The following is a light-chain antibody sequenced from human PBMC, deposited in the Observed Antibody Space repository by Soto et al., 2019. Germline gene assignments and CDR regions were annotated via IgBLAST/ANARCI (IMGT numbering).Light chain of an antibody. CDR3: SSYTGSNNYV. CDR2: EVT. CDR1: SSDVGGYNF. J-gene: IGLJ1*01. Sequence: QSVLTQPPSASGSPGQSVTISCTGTSSDVGGYNFVSWYQQHPGKAPKLMIYEVTKRPSVVPDRFSGSKSGNTASLTVSGLQADDEADYYCSSYTGSNNYVFGTGTKLTVL. V-gene: IGLV2-8*01.